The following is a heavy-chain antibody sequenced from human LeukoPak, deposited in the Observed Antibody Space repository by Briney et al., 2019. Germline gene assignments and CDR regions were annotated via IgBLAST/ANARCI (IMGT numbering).Heavy chain of an antibody. V-gene: IGHV4-30-4*01. Sequence: SQTLSLTCTVPGGSISSGDYYWSWIRQPPGKGLEWIGYIYYSGSTYYNPSLKSRVTISVDTSRNQFSLNLSSATAADTAVYYCARVWTTWGFDYWGQGTLVTVSS. CDR1: GGSISSGDYY. CDR3: ARVWTTWGFDY. J-gene: IGHJ4*02. D-gene: IGHD3/OR15-3a*01. CDR2: IYYSGST.